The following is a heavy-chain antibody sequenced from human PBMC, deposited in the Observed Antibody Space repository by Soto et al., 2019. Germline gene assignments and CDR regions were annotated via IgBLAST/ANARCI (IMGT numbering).Heavy chain of an antibody. J-gene: IGHJ6*02. CDR3: TGITWFRGMDV. CDR2: TYYKSKWNN. D-gene: IGHD3-10*01. V-gene: IGHV6-1*01. Sequence: SQTLSLTCVISGDSVSSNSAGWDWIRQSPSRGLEWLGRTYYKSKWNNDYALSVKSRITINPDTSKNQFSLHLYSVTPEDTAVYYCTGITWFRGMDVWGQGTPVTVSS. CDR1: GDSVSSNSAG.